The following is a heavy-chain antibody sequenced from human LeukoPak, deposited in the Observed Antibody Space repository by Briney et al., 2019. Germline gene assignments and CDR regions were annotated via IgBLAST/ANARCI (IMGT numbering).Heavy chain of an antibody. CDR2: ISSSSSYI. CDR3: ARDLGQLVDLINYGMDV. V-gene: IGHV3-21*01. Sequence: GGSLRLSCAASGFXFSSYSINWVRQAPGKGLEWVSSISSSSSYIYYADSVKGRFTISRDNAKNSLYLQMNSLRAEDTAVYYCARDLGQLVDLINYGMDVWGQGTTVTVSS. D-gene: IGHD6-13*01. J-gene: IGHJ6*02. CDR1: GFXFSSYS.